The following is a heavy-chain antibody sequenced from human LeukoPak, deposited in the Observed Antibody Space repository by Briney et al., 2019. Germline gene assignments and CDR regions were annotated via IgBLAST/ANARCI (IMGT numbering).Heavy chain of an antibody. CDR2: ISGSGGST. V-gene: IGHV3-23*01. CDR1: GFTFSSYA. J-gene: IGHJ6*03. CDR3: AKRVYYYYYMDV. Sequence: GGSLRLSCAASGFTFSSYAMSWVRQAPGKGLEWVSAISGSGGSTYYADSVKGRFTISRDNSKNTLYLQVNSLRAEDTAVYYCAKRVYYYYYMDVWGKGTTVTVSS.